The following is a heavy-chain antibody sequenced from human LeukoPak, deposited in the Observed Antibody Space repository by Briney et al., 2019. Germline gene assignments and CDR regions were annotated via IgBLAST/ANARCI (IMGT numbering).Heavy chain of an antibody. J-gene: IGHJ6*04. CDR1: GFTFNIYW. Sequence: GGSLRLSCVAYGFTFNIYWMTWVRQAPGKGLEWVANIREDSTEKYYIESVRGRFTISRDNAKNSLYLQMNRLRDEDTAVYYCARDAGYFRKEVWGTGTTVIVSS. V-gene: IGHV3-7*01. D-gene: IGHD2/OR15-2a*01. CDR3: ARDAGYFRKEV. CDR2: IREDSTEK.